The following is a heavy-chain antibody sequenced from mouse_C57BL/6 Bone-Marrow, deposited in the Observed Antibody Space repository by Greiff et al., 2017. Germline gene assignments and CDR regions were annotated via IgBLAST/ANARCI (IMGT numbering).Heavy chain of an antibody. V-gene: IGHV5-6*02. CDR2: ISSGGSYT. J-gene: IGHJ4*01. Sequence: EVKLVESGGDLVQPGGSLKLSCAASGFTFSSYGMSWVRQTPDNRLEWVATISSGGSYTYYPDSVKGRFIISRDNAKNTLYLQMSSLKSEDTAMYYCARWLYAMDYWGQGTSVTVSS. CDR1: GFTFSSYG. CDR3: ARWLYAMDY.